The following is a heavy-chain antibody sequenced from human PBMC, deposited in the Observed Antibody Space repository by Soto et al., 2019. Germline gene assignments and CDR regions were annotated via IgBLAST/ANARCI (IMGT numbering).Heavy chain of an antibody. CDR3: ARAGGYEVQGNNWFDP. V-gene: IGHV4-4*07. Sequence: SETLSLTSTVSSGSMSVYYWSWIRQPAGKGLEWIGRIYTSGSTNYNPSLKSRVTLSVDTSKNQFSLKLTSVTAADTAVYYCARAGGYEVQGNNWFDPWGQGTLVTVSS. J-gene: IGHJ5*02. D-gene: IGHD5-12*01. CDR2: IYTSGST. CDR1: SGSMSVYY.